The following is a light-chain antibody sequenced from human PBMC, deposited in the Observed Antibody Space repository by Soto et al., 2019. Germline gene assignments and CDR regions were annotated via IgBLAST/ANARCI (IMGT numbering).Light chain of an antibody. Sequence: EIVMTQSPATLSVSPGERASLSCRASQSVSSKLAWYQQTPGQAPRLLIYDASTRATGIPARFSGSGSGTDFTLTISSLKSEDFAAYYCQQYNTWRSISFGQGTRLEIK. CDR1: QSVSSK. V-gene: IGKV3-15*01. CDR2: DAS. J-gene: IGKJ5*01. CDR3: QQYNTWRSIS.